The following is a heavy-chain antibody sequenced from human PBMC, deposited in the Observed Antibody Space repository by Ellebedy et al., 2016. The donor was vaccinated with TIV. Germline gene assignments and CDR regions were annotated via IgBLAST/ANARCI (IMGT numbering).Heavy chain of an antibody. CDR2: ISSNGGST. Sequence: GESLKISCAASGFTFNSYAMHWVRQAPGKGLEFVSGISSNGGSTYYANSVKGRFTISRDNSKNTLYLQMGSLRPEDMAVYYCARAGYGSGVTNWFDPWGQGTLVTGSS. V-gene: IGHV3-64*01. CDR1: GFTFNSYA. J-gene: IGHJ5*02. CDR3: ARAGYGSGVTNWFDP. D-gene: IGHD3-10*01.